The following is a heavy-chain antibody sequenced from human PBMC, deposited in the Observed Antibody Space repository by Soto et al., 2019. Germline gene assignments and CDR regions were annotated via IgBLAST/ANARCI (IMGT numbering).Heavy chain of an antibody. Sequence: SETLSLTCIVSGASISSSSYYWGLIPQPQGKGLEWIGSIYYSGRAYYNPSFKSRVTISIDTSKNQFSLKLSSVTATDTAVYYRARQRTTVVTQAYFDHWGQGALVTVSS. CDR3: ARQRTTVVTQAYFDH. CDR1: GASISSSSYY. D-gene: IGHD2-21*02. J-gene: IGHJ4*02. CDR2: IYYSGRA. V-gene: IGHV4-39*01.